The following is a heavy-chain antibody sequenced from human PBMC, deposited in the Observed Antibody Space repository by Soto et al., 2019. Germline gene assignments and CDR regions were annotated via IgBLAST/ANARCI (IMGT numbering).Heavy chain of an antibody. V-gene: IGHV1-3*01. CDR1: GYTFTSYA. CDR2: INAGNGNT. Sequence: KVSCKASGYTFTSYAMHWVRQAPGQRLEWMGWINAGNGNTKYSQKFQGRVTITRDTSASTAYMELSSLRSEDTAVYYCARAKVGTTVLVDYWGQGTLVTVSS. D-gene: IGHD1-26*01. J-gene: IGHJ4*02. CDR3: ARAKVGTTVLVDY.